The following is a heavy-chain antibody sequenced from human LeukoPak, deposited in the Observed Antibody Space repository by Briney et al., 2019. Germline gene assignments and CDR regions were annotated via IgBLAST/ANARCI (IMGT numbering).Heavy chain of an antibody. J-gene: IGHJ6*02. CDR3: ARASISYYYYYGMDV. Sequence: SETLSLTCAVSGGSISSSNWWSWVRQPPGKGLEWIGEIYHSGSTNCNPSLKSRVTISVDKSKNQFSLKLSSVTAADTAVYYCARASISYYYYYGMDVWGQGTTVTVSS. D-gene: IGHD3-3*01. V-gene: IGHV4-4*02. CDR1: GGSISSSNW. CDR2: IYHSGST.